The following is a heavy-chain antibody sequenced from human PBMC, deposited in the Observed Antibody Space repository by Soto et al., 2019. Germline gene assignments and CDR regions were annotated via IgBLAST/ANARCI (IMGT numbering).Heavy chain of an antibody. J-gene: IGHJ4*02. Sequence: GGSLRLSCAVSGFTFSSYWMSWVRQAPGKGLEWVANIKQDGSEKYYVDSMKGRFTISRDNAKNSLYLQMNSLRAEDTAVYYCARDLGSGYDFGPYFDHWGQGTLVTVSS. CDR2: IKQDGSEK. CDR3: ARDLGSGYDFGPYFDH. CDR1: GFTFSSYW. D-gene: IGHD5-12*01. V-gene: IGHV3-7*01.